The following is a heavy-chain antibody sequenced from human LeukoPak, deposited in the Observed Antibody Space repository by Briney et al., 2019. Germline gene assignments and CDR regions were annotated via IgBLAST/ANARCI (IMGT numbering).Heavy chain of an antibody. CDR2: ISGSGGNT. D-gene: IGHD3-10*02. CDR1: GFTVSSNY. J-gene: IGHJ6*04. V-gene: IGHV3-21*01. Sequence: GGSLRLSCAASGFTVSSNYMSWVRQAPGKGLEWVSAISGSGGNTYYADSVKGRFTISRDNAKNSLYLQMNSLRAEDTAVYYCAELGITMIGGVWGKGTTVTISS. CDR3: AELGITMIGGV.